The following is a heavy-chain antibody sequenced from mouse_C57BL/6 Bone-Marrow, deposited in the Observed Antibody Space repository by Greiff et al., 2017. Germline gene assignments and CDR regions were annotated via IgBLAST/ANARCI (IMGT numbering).Heavy chain of an antibody. CDR1: GYTFTDYY. V-gene: IGHV1-26*01. J-gene: IGHJ1*03. CDR2: INPNNGGT. D-gene: IGHD1-3*01. CDR3: ASEGNSGYWYFDV. Sequence: EVQLQQSGPELVKPGASVKISCKASGYTFTDYYMNWVKQSHGKSLEWIGDINPNNGGTSYNQKFKGKATLTGDKSSSTAYMELRSLTSEDSAVYYCASEGNSGYWYFDVWGTGTTVTVSS.